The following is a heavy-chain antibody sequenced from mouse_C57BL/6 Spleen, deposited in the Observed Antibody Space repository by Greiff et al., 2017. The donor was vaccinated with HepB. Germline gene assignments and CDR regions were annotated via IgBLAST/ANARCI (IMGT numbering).Heavy chain of an antibody. V-gene: IGHV1-82*01. J-gene: IGHJ3*01. CDR1: GYAFSSSW. D-gene: IGHD2-2*01. CDR2: IYPGDGDT. Sequence: QVQLQPSGPELVKPGASVKISCKASGYAFSSSWLNWVKQRPGKGLEWIGRIYPGDGDTNYNGKFKGKATLTADKSSSTAYMQLSSLTSEDSAVYFCAPMVTTAWFAYWGQGTLVTVSA. CDR3: APMVTTAWFAY.